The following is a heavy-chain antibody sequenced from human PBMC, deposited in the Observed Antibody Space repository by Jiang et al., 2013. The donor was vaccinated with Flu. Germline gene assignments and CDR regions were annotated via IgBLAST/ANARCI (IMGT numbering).Heavy chain of an antibody. CDR3: ARIHSNYDLDY. V-gene: IGHV1-69*01. Sequence: GQGLEWMGGIIPIFGTANYAQKFQGRVTITADESTSTAYMELSSLRSEDTAVYYCARIHSNYDLDYWGQGTLVTVSS. J-gene: IGHJ4*02. D-gene: IGHD4-11*01. CDR2: IIPIFGTA.